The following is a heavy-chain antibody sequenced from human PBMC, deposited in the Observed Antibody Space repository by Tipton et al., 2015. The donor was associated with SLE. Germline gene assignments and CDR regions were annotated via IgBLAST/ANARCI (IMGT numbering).Heavy chain of an antibody. J-gene: IGHJ4*02. CDR1: GYSISSGYY. V-gene: IGHV4-38-2*02. D-gene: IGHD3-10*01. CDR2: VHHDDTS. Sequence: TLSLTCDVSGYSISSGYYWGWIRQLPGKGLEWIGSVHHDDTSYYRPSLKSRVTISLDTSKNQFSLKLTSVTAADTAVYYCARDPVTYGYFDYWGQGTLVTVSS. CDR3: ARDPVTYGYFDY.